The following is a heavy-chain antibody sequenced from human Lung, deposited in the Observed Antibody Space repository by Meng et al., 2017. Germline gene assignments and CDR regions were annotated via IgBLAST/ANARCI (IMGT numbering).Heavy chain of an antibody. D-gene: IGHD6-19*01. V-gene: IGHV4-34*02. CDR3: VRRTYSSGWYFDY. CDR2: IIDSGST. J-gene: IGHJ4*02. CDR1: GGSFSGYY. Sequence: QVQLQQWVAGLLKPSETLSLTCAVYGGSFSGYYWSWIRQPPGKGLEWIGEIIDSGSTNYNPSLKSRVTISVDTSKNQFSLRVTSVTAADRAVYYCVRRTYSSGWYFDYWGQGTLVTVSS.